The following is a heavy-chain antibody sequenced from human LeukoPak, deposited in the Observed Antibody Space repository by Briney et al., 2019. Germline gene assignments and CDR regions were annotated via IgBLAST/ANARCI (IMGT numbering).Heavy chain of an antibody. J-gene: IGHJ4*02. Sequence: SQTLSLTCTVSGGSISSGSYYLSWIRQPAGKGLEWIGRIYTSGSTNYNPSLKSRVTISVDTSKNQFSLKLSSVTAADTAVYYCARASWIQLWLFDYWGQGTLVTVSS. D-gene: IGHD5-18*01. CDR3: ARASWIQLWLFDY. CDR1: GGSISSGSYY. CDR2: IYTSGST. V-gene: IGHV4-61*02.